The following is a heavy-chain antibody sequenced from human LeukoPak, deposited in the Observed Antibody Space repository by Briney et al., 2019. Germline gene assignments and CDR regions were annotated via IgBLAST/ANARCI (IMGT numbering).Heavy chain of an antibody. J-gene: IGHJ6*03. CDR3: ARNMVRGVITPFYYYYYMDV. V-gene: IGHV1-69*05. CDR2: IIPIFGTA. Sequence: ASVKVSCKASGYTFTSYAISWVRQAPGQGLERMGGIIPIFGTANYAQKFQGRVTITTDESTSTAYMELSSLRSEDTAVYYCARNMVRGVITPFYYYYYMDVWGKGTTVTVSS. CDR1: GYTFTSYA. D-gene: IGHD3-10*01.